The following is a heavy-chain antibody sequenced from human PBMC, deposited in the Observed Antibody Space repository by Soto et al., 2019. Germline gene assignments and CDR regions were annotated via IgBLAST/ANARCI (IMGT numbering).Heavy chain of an antibody. V-gene: IGHV3-73*01. J-gene: IGHJ5*02. Sequence: PGGSLRLSCASSWFTFIGSAMHWVRQASGKGLEWVGRIRSKANSYATAYAASVKGRFTISRDDSKNTADLQMNSLKTEDTAVYYCTRLIDIVVVPAAMEDWFEPWGQGTLVTVS. D-gene: IGHD2-2*01. CDR2: IRSKANSYAT. CDR1: WFTFIGSA. CDR3: TRLIDIVVVPAAMEDWFEP.